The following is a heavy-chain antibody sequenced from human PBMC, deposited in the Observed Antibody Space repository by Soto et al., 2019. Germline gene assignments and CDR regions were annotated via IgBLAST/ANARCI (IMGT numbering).Heavy chain of an antibody. CDR1: GFTFSSYA. V-gene: IGHV3-23*01. Sequence: PGGSLRLSCAASGFTFSSYAMSWVRQAPGKGLEWVSAISGSGGSTYYAESVKGRFTISRDNSKNTLYLQMNSLGAEDTAVYYCAKGRYGPGSFDYWGQGTLVTVSS. CDR2: ISGSGGST. CDR3: AKGRYGPGSFDY. D-gene: IGHD3-10*01. J-gene: IGHJ4*02.